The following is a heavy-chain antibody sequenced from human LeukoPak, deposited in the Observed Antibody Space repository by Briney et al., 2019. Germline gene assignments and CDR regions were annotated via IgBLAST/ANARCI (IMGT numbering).Heavy chain of an antibody. Sequence: ASVKVSCKASGYTFTSHGISWVRQAPGQGLEWMGGIIPIFGTANYAQKFQGRVTITTDESTSTAYMELSSLRSEDTAVYYCARAYYYDSSGYSNFDYWGQGTLVTVSS. D-gene: IGHD3-22*01. CDR2: IIPIFGTA. CDR3: ARAYYYDSSGYSNFDY. V-gene: IGHV1-69*05. CDR1: GYTFTSHG. J-gene: IGHJ4*02.